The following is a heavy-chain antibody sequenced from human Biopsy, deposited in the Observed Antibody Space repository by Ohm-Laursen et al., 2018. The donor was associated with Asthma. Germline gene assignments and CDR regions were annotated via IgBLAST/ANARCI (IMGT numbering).Heavy chain of an antibody. Sequence: SLRLSCAASGFAVSRDYMFWVRQAPGKGLEWVSVIYSGWTSHTADSVRGRFTISRDYSKNTLYLQMHSLRAEDTAVYYCARGDSSNWSHYYFDYWGQGTLVTVSS. D-gene: IGHD3-22*01. J-gene: IGHJ4*02. CDR1: GFAVSRDY. CDR3: ARGDSSNWSHYYFDY. CDR2: IYSGWTS. V-gene: IGHV3-53*01.